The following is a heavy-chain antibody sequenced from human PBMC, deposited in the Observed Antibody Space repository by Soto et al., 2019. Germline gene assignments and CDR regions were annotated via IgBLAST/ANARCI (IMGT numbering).Heavy chain of an antibody. CDR1: GYTFTTYG. CDR3: ARDQGYSSSSTYFYGMDV. D-gene: IGHD6-6*01. J-gene: IGHJ6*02. Sequence: QVQLVQSGAEVKKPGASVKVSCKASGYTFTTYGINWVRRARGQGLEWMGWISTYRGNTKYAQKLQGRASMTTDTSTSIAYMELRSLRSDDTAVYYCARDQGYSSSSTYFYGMDVWGQGTTVTVSS. V-gene: IGHV1-18*01. CDR2: ISTYRGNT.